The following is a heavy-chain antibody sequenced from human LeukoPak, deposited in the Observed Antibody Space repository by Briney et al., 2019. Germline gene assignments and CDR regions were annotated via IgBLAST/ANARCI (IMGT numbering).Heavy chain of an antibody. Sequence: GSLRLSCAASGFTFSSYSMNWVRQAPGKGLEWVAFIRYDGSNKYYADSVKGRFTISRDNSKNTLFLQMNSLRAEDTAVYYCARTSSSSYLGAFDIWGQGTMVTVSS. D-gene: IGHD6-6*01. J-gene: IGHJ3*02. CDR1: GFTFSSYS. CDR2: IRYDGSNK. CDR3: ARTSSSSYLGAFDI. V-gene: IGHV3-30*02.